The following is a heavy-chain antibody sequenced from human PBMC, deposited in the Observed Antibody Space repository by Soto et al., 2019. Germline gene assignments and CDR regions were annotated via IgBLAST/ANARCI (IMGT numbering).Heavy chain of an antibody. CDR3: AKVRGKAYYFDY. V-gene: IGHV3-30*18. J-gene: IGHJ4*02. D-gene: IGHD3-10*01. CDR2: ISYDGSNK. Sequence: ESGGGVVQPGRSLRLSCAASGFTFSSYGMHWVRQAPGKGLEWVAVISYDGSNKYYADSVKGRFTISRDNSKNTLYLQMNSLSAEDTAVYYCAKVRGKAYYFDYWGQGTLVTVSS. CDR1: GFTFSSYG.